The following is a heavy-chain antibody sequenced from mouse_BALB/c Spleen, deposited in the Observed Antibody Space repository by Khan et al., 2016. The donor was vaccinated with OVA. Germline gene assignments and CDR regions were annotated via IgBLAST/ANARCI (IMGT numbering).Heavy chain of an antibody. CDR1: GFTFSSYS. CDR3: ASHLTGSFAY. D-gene: IGHD4-1*01. J-gene: IGHJ3*01. CDR2: ISSGGDYT. Sequence: EVQVVESGGDLVKPGGSLKLSCAASGFTFSSYSMSWVRQTPDKRLEWVATISSGGDYTYYPDNVKGRFTISRDNDKNTLYLQMSSLKSEDTAMYYCASHLTGSFAYWGQGTLVTVSA. V-gene: IGHV5-6*01.